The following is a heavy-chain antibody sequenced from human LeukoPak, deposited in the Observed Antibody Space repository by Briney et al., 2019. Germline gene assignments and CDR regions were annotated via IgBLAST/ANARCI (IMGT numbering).Heavy chain of an antibody. D-gene: IGHD6-6*01. CDR3: AKEKGSSGYFDY. CDR2: ISRNGVTT. V-gene: IGHV3-43*01. Sequence: QPGGSLRLSCAASGLTFDDHTMHWVRQAPGKGLEWVSLISRNGVTTYYADSVKGRFTISRDNSKDSLYLQMNSLTSEDTGLYYCAKEKGSSGYFDYWGQGTLVTVSS. J-gene: IGHJ4*02. CDR1: GLTFDDHT.